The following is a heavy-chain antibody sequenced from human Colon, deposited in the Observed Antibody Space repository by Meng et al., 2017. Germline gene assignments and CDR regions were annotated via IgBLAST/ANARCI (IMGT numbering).Heavy chain of an antibody. J-gene: IGHJ5*02. CDR2: IFHSGTS. CDR1: GASISGDNW. V-gene: IGHV4-4*02. Sequence: QVQLQAAGPGLGKPSGTLSLTCAVSGASISGDNWWSWVRQPPGKGLEWLGEIFHSGTSNYNPSLKSRVTISVDKSKNQFSLRLSSVTAADTAVYYCARRNSNNWFDPWGQGILVTVSS. CDR3: ARRNSNNWFDP. D-gene: IGHD2/OR15-2a*01.